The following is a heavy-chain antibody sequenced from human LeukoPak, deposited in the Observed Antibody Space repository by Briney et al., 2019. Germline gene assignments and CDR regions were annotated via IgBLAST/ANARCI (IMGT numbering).Heavy chain of an antibody. V-gene: IGHV1-18*01. J-gene: IGHJ6*02. Sequence: ASVKVSCKASGYTFTNYGVTWVRQAPGQGLEWMGWISAYNGDTNYAQRLQGRVTMTTDTSATTAYMEMKSQTSDDTAVYYCARQRAVVVPGSIPRYYYYGLDVWGQGTTVTVSS. CDR1: GYTFTNYG. D-gene: IGHD2-2*01. CDR3: ARQRAVVVPGSIPRYYYYGLDV. CDR2: ISAYNGDT.